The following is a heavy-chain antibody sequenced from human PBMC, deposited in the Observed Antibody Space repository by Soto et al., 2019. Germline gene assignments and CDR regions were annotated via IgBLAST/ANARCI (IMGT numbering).Heavy chain of an antibody. CDR3: ARDRVYCISTSCSPPGYYGMDV. J-gene: IGHJ6*02. CDR1: GFTFSSYA. V-gene: IGHV3-30-3*01. D-gene: IGHD2-2*01. CDR2: ISYDGSNK. Sequence: QVQLVESGGGVVQPGRSLRLSCEASGFTFSSYAMHGVRQAPGKGLEWVAVISYDGSNKYYADSVKGRFTISRDNSKNTLYLQMNSLRAEDTAVYYCARDRVYCISTSCSPPGYYGMDVWGQGTTVTVSS.